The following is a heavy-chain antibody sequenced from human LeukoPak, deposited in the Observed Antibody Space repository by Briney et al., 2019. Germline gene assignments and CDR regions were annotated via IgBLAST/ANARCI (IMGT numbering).Heavy chain of an antibody. CDR1: GFTFSSYS. CDR2: IYSGGST. J-gene: IGHJ4*02. Sequence: GGSLRLSCAASGFTFSSYSMNWVRQAPGKGLEWVSVIYSGGSTYYADSVKGRFTISRDNSKNTLYLQMNSLRAEDTAVYYCARDRYDSTGFFDYWGQGTLVTVSS. CDR3: ARDRYDSTGFFDY. V-gene: IGHV3-66*01. D-gene: IGHD3-22*01.